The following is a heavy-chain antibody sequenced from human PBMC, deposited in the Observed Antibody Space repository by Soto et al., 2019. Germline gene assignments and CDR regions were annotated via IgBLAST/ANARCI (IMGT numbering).Heavy chain of an antibody. CDR3: AKGGPVAGTEGPHDAFDI. Sequence: PGGSLRLSCAASGFTFSSYAMSWVRQAPGKGLEWVSAISGSGGSTYYADSVKGRFTISRDNSKNTLYLQMNSLRAEDTAVYYCAKGGPVAGTEGPHDAFDIWGQGTMVTV. CDR2: ISGSGGST. CDR1: GFTFSSYA. D-gene: IGHD6-19*01. J-gene: IGHJ3*02. V-gene: IGHV3-23*01.